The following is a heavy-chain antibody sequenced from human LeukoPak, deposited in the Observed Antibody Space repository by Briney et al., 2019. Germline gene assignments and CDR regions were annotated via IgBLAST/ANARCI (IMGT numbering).Heavy chain of an antibody. CDR1: GYSISSGYY. CDR2: IYHSGST. Sequence: KPSETLSLTCDVSGYSISSGYYWGWIRQPPGKGLEWIGSIYHSGSTYYNPSLKSRVTISVDTSKNQFSLKLSSVTAADTAVYYCARHSHHVTYYDFWSGYYTEGLDYWGQGTLVTVSS. CDR3: ARHSHHVTYYDFWSGYYTEGLDY. V-gene: IGHV4-38-2*01. D-gene: IGHD3-3*01. J-gene: IGHJ4*02.